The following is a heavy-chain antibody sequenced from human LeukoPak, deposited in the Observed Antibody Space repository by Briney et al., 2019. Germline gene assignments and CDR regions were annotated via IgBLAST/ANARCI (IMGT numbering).Heavy chain of an antibody. J-gene: IGHJ2*01. CDR2: MSSNGGST. D-gene: IGHD3-10*01. Sequence: PGGSLRLSCAASGFTFSSYAMHLVRQAPGKGLEYVSAMSSNGGSTYYANSVKGRFTISRDNSKNTLYLQMGSLRAEDMAVYYCARDQYYGSGINWYFDLWGRGTLVTVSS. CDR3: ARDQYYGSGINWYFDL. V-gene: IGHV3-64*01. CDR1: GFTFSSYA.